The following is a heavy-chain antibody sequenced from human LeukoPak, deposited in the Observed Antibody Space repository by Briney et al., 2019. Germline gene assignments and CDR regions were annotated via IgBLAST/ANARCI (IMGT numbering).Heavy chain of an antibody. J-gene: IGHJ4*02. Sequence: SQTLSLTCAISGDSVSNNSASWNWFRQSPSRGLEWLGRTYYRSKWYNDYAVSVKSRMTIDPDTSMNQFSLLLKSVTPEDTAEYYCARGTSGSCIAYWGQGTLVTVSS. CDR1: GDSVSNNSAS. V-gene: IGHV6-1*01. CDR2: TYYRSKWYN. CDR3: ARGTSGSCIAY. D-gene: IGHD1-26*01.